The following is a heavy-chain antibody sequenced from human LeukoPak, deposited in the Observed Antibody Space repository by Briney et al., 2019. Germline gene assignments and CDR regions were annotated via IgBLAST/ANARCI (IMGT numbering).Heavy chain of an antibody. J-gene: IGHJ3*02. V-gene: IGHV4-30-2*01. D-gene: IGHD3-3*01. CDR2: IYHSGST. CDR3: ARADSHYDFWSGTKNDAFDI. CDR1: GGSISSGGYS. Sequence: SQTLSLTCAVSGGSISSGGYSWSWIRQPPGKGLEWIGYIYHSGSTHYNPSLKSRVTISVDRSKNQFSLKLSSVTAADTAVYYCARADSHYDFWSGTKNDAFDIWGQGTMVTVSS.